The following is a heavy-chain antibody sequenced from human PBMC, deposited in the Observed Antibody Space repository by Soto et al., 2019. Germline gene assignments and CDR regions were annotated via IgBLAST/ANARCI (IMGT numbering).Heavy chain of an antibody. CDR2: IYHGGNT. Sequence: QVHLQESGPRLVQSSGTLSLTCGVSGAPISTGNWWTWVRQSPGKGLEWIGEIYHGGNTNYRPSLKGPVPIPVDNSKNQFSLRLTSVTAADTAVYYCARHSSYYYDSSAYYDSWGQGILVTVSS. V-gene: IGHV4-4*02. D-gene: IGHD3-3*01. CDR3: ARHSSYYYDSSAYYDS. CDR1: GAPISTGNW. J-gene: IGHJ5*01.